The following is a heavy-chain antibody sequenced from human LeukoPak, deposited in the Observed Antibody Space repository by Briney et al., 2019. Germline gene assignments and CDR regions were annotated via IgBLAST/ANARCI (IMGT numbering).Heavy chain of an antibody. CDR2: ISGSGGST. V-gene: IGHV3-23*01. Sequence: GGSLRLSCEASGSGFAFGNFAMSWVRQAPGKGLEWVSAISGSGGSTYYADSVKGRFTISRDNSKNTLYLQMNSLRAEDTAVYYCAKSLGSGSYPRLYMDVWGKGTTVTVSS. D-gene: IGHD1-26*01. CDR3: AKSLGSGSYPRLYMDV. CDR1: GSGFAFGNFA. J-gene: IGHJ6*03.